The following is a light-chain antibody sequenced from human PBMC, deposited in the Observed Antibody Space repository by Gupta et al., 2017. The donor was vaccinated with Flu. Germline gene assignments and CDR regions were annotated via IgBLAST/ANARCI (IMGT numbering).Light chain of an antibody. J-gene: IGLJ1*01. Sequence: QSALTQPASVSGSPGQSIPISCPGTSSDVGRSNSVSWYQQHPGKAPKLIIYDVTNRPSGVSSRFSGSKSGNTASLTISGLEAEDESDYFCSSYTSTNTFYVFGTGTKVTVL. CDR3: SSYTSTNTFYV. CDR1: SSDVGRSNS. V-gene: IGLV2-14*03. CDR2: DVT.